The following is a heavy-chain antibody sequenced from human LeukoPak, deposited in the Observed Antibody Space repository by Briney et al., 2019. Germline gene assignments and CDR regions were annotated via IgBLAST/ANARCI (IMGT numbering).Heavy chain of an antibody. V-gene: IGHV4-59*01. CDR2: IYYSGST. CDR3: ARSLFYGDYGYYFDY. D-gene: IGHD4-17*01. CDR1: GGSISSYY. Sequence: SETLSFTCTVSGGSISSYYWSWIRQPPGKGLEWIGYIYYSGSTNYNPSLKSRVTISVDTSKNQFSLKLSSVTAADTAVYYCARSLFYGDYGYYFDYWGQGTLVTVSS. J-gene: IGHJ4*02.